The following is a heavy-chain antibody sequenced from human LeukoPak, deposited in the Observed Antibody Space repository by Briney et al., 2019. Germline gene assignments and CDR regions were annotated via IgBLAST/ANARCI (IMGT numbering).Heavy chain of an antibody. J-gene: IGHJ6*03. CDR3: ARRRTTGLSGYMDV. CDR2: IYYSGST. Sequence: SETLRLTCTVSGGSITSYYWSWIRQPPGKGLEWIGYIYYSGSTNYNPSLESRVTISMGTSKKQFSPKLSSVTAADTAVYYCARRRTTGLSGYMDVWGKETTFTVSS. D-gene: IGHD2-2*01. CDR1: GGSITSYY. V-gene: IGHV4-59*08.